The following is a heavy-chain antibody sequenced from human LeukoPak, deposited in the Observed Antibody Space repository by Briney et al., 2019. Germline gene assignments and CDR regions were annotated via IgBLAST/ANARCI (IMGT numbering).Heavy chain of an antibody. D-gene: IGHD5-12*01. CDR1: GGSISSYY. CDR2: IYYSGST. J-gene: IGHJ4*02. V-gene: IGHV4-59*01. Sequence: SETLSLTCTVSGGSISSYYWSWIRQPPGKGLEWIGYIYYSGSTNYNPSLKSRVTISVDTSKNQFSLKRSSVTAADTAVYYCARGIDSGYDLYGFDYWGQGTLVTVSS. CDR3: ARGIDSGYDLYGFDY.